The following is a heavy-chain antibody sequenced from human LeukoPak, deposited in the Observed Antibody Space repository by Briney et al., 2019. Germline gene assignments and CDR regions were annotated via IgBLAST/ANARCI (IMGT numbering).Heavy chain of an antibody. Sequence: GGSLRLSCAASGFTFSSYSMNWVRQAPGKGLEWVSYISSSSSTIYYADSVKGRFTVSRDNAKNSLYLQMNSLRAEDTAVHYCARAYYDSSGYYPSAFDIWGQGTMVTVSS. J-gene: IGHJ3*02. CDR1: GFTFSSYS. V-gene: IGHV3-48*01. CDR3: ARAYYDSSGYYPSAFDI. CDR2: ISSSSSTI. D-gene: IGHD3-22*01.